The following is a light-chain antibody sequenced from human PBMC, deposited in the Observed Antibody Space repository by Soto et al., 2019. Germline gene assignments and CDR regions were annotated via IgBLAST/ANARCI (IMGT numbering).Light chain of an antibody. CDR1: QSVSSSY. J-gene: IGKJ1*01. CDR3: QQYGISPWT. CDR2: GAS. V-gene: IGKV3-20*01. Sequence: EIVLTQSPGTLSLSPGERATLSCRASQSVSSSYLAWYQLQPGQAPRLLIYGASSRATGIPDRFSGSGSGTDFTLTISRLEPEDFAVYYCQQYGISPWTLGQGTKVEIK.